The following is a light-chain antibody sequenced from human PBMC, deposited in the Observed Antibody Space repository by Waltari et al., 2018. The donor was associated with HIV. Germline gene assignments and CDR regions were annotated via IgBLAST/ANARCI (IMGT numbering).Light chain of an antibody. Sequence: EVVLTQSPATLSVSPGERVTLSCRASQGVSSNLAWYQPKPGQAPRLLIYGASTRATGIPARFSGSGSGTEFTLTISSLQSEDFAVYFCQHYDDWPFTFGPGTKLDIK. CDR3: QHYDDWPFT. CDR2: GAS. V-gene: IGKV3-15*01. J-gene: IGKJ2*01. CDR1: QGVSSN.